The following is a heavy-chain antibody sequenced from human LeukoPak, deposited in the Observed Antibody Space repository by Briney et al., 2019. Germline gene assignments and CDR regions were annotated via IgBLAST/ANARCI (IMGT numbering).Heavy chain of an antibody. Sequence: GESLKISCKGSGYSFTSYWIGWVRQMPGKGLGWMGIIYPGVSDTRYSPSFQGQVTISADKSISTAYLQWSSLKASDTAMYYCARGDYGDYVGGASNYWGQGTLVTVSS. V-gene: IGHV5-51*01. D-gene: IGHD4-17*01. CDR2: IYPGVSDT. CDR1: GYSFTSYW. J-gene: IGHJ4*02. CDR3: ARGDYGDYVGGASNY.